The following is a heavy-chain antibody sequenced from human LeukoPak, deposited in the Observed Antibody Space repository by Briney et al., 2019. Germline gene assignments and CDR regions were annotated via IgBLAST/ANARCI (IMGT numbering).Heavy chain of an antibody. CDR2: ISSSGNTI. J-gene: IGHJ3*02. CDR1: GFTFSSYE. Sequence: GGSLRLSCAASGFTFSSYEMNWVRQAPGKGLEWVSYISSSGNTIYYADSVKGRFSISRDNAKNSLYLQMNSLRAEDTAVYYCARVGSGSFHDAFDIWGQGTMVTVSS. CDR3: ARVGSGSFHDAFDI. V-gene: IGHV3-48*03. D-gene: IGHD1-26*01.